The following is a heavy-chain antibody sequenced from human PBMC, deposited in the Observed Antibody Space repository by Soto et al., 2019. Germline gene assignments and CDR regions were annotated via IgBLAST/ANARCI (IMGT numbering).Heavy chain of an antibody. CDR1: GFTFSSYW. CDR3: ARGYCTNGVCYTPYYYYYYGMDV. CDR2: IKQDGSEK. J-gene: IGHJ6*02. D-gene: IGHD2-8*01. Sequence: AGGSLRLSCAASGFTFSSYWMSWVRQAPGKGLEWVANIKQDGSEKYYVDSVKGRFTISRDNAKNSLYLQMNSLRAEDTAVYYCARGYCTNGVCYTPYYYYYYGMDVWGQGTTVTVSS. V-gene: IGHV3-7*04.